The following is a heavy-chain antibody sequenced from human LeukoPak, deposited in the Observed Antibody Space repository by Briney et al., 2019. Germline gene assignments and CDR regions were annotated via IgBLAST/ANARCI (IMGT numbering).Heavy chain of an antibody. J-gene: IGHJ3*02. CDR2: INPNSGGT. V-gene: IGHV1-2*02. CDR3: ARRMAYYYGSEAFDI. Sequence: ASVKVSCKVSGYTFTGYYMHWVRQAPGQGFEWMGWINPNSGGTNYAQKFQGRVTMTRDTSISTAYMELSRLRSDDTAVYYCARRMAYYYGSEAFDIWGQGTMVTVSS. CDR1: GYTFTGYY. D-gene: IGHD3-10*01.